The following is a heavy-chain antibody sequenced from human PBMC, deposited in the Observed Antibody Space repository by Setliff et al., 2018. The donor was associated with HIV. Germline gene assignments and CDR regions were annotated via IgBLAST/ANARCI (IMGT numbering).Heavy chain of an antibody. V-gene: IGHV4-59*02. CDR2: ISYNGGT. D-gene: IGHD3-3*02. Sequence: KTSETLSLTCTVSGGSVRRNYWGWIRQPPGRGLEWIGYISYNGGTNYNPSLKSRVAISLDTSKNQFSLKMRSVTAADTAIYYCARDTFYLDYWGQGALVTVSS. J-gene: IGHJ4*02. CDR1: GGSVRRNY. CDR3: ARDTFYLDY.